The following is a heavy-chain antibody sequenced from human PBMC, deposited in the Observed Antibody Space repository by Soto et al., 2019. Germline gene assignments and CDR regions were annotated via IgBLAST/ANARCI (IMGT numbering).Heavy chain of an antibody. CDR1: GFTFSSYG. J-gene: IGHJ6*02. D-gene: IGHD1-26*01. V-gene: IGHV3-33*01. Sequence: PGGSLRLSCAASGFTFSSYGMHWVRQAPGKGLEWVAVIWYDGSNKYYADSVKGRFTISRDNSKNTLYLQMNSLRAEDTAVYYCARDPLWRTGAPTRGGYYYYGMAVWGQGTTVTVSS. CDR2: IWYDGSNK. CDR3: ARDPLWRTGAPTRGGYYYYGMAV.